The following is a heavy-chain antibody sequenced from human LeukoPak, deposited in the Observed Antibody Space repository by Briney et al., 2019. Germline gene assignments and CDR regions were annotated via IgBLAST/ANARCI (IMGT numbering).Heavy chain of an antibody. CDR3: ARYVRGSYFYMDV. Sequence: PGGSLRLSCAASGFTFSSYAMSWVRQAPGKGLEWVSAISGSGGSTYYADSVKGRFTISRDNSKNTLYLQMNSLRAEDTAVYYCARYVRGSYFYMDVWGKGTTVTVSS. J-gene: IGHJ6*03. V-gene: IGHV3-23*01. CDR2: ISGSGGST. D-gene: IGHD1-1*01. CDR1: GFTFSSYA.